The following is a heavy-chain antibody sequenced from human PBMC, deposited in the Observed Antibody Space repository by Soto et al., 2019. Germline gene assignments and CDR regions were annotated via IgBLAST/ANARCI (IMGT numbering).Heavy chain of an antibody. CDR2: IKQDGSEK. CDR3: GRATSVDAY. V-gene: IGHV3-7*01. CDR1: GFAFSGYW. J-gene: IGHJ4*02. Sequence: EVQLVESGGDLVQPGGSLRLSCAASGFAFSGYWMSWVRQAPGKGLEGVANIKQDGSEKYYVDSVKGRFTISRDNAKNSLYLQMNSLRVEDTAVYYCGRATSVDAYWGQPTLVTVSP. D-gene: IGHD5-12*01.